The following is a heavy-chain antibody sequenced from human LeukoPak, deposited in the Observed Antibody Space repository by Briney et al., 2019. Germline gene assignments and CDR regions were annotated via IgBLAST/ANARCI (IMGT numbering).Heavy chain of an antibody. Sequence: SETLSLTCTVSGGSISGGGYYWSWIRQHPGKGLEWIGYIYYSGGTYYNPSLKSRVTISVDTSKNQFSLKLSSVTAADTAVYYCAKAKPQGSDRDFDYWGQGTLVTVSS. CDR1: GGSISGGGYY. CDR3: AKAKPQGSDRDFDY. D-gene: IGHD1-14*01. J-gene: IGHJ4*02. V-gene: IGHV4-31*03. CDR2: IYYSGGT.